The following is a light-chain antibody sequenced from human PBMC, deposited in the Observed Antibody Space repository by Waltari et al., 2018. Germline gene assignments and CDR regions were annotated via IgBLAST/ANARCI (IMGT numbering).Light chain of an antibody. V-gene: IGKV1-5*03. CDR3: QQYNNAPWT. CDR2: KAS. Sequence: DIQMTQSPSSLSASVGDRVTITCRASQAISSWLAWYQQKPCKTPKLLIYKASSLQSGVPSRFSGSGSGTDFTLTISSLQPDDFATYYCQQYNNAPWTFGQGTKVEIK. J-gene: IGKJ1*01. CDR1: QAISSW.